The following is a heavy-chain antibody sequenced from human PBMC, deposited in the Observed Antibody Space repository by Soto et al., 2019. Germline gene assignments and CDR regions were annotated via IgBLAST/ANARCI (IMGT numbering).Heavy chain of an antibody. V-gene: IGHV3-23*01. Sequence: GSLRLSCAASGFTFSSYAMSWVRQAPGKGLEWVSAISGSGGSTYYADSVKGRFTISRDNSKNTLYLQMNSLRAEDTAVYYCAKDREWEPCFQHWGQGTLVTVSS. J-gene: IGHJ1*01. CDR1: GFTFSSYA. CDR3: AKDREWEPCFQH. CDR2: ISGSGGST. D-gene: IGHD1-26*01.